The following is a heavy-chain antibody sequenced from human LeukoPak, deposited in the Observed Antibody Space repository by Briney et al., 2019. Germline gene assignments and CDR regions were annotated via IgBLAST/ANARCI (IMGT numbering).Heavy chain of an antibody. J-gene: IGHJ3*02. Sequence: PGRSLRLSCAASGFTFSSYGMHWVRQAPDKGLEWVAVIWYDGSNKYYADSVKGRFTISRDNSKNTLYLQMNSLRAEDTAVYYCVKDTVVVPAAPRGAFDIWGQGTMVTVSS. V-gene: IGHV3-33*06. D-gene: IGHD2-2*01. CDR3: VKDTVVVPAAPRGAFDI. CDR1: GFTFSSYG. CDR2: IWYDGSNK.